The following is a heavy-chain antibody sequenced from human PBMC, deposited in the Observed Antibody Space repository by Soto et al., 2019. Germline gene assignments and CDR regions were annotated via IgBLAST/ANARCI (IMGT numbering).Heavy chain of an antibody. CDR1: GFTFSRDW. J-gene: IGHJ4*02. Sequence: EVQLVESGGGLVQPGGSLRLSCAASGFTFSRDWMHWVRQSPGKGLVWVSRIKGDGTITNYADSVKGRFTTSRDNAKNTVYLQLNSLTNEDTAVYYCARGGVGNYYNDYWGQGTLVSVSS. D-gene: IGHD3-10*01. CDR3: ARGGVGNYYNDY. CDR2: IKGDGTIT. V-gene: IGHV3-74*01.